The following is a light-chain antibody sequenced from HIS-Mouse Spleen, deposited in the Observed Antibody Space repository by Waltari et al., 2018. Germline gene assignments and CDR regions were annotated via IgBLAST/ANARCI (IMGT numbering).Light chain of an antibody. Sequence: EIVLTQSPGTLSLSPGERATLSCRASQSVSSSYIAWYQQKPGQAPRLLIYGASSRATGIPDRFSGSGSGTDFTLTISRLEPEDFAVYYCQQYGSSPDTFGPGTKVDIK. CDR3: QQYGSSPDT. CDR1: QSVSSSY. V-gene: IGKV3-20*01. CDR2: GAS. J-gene: IGKJ3*01.